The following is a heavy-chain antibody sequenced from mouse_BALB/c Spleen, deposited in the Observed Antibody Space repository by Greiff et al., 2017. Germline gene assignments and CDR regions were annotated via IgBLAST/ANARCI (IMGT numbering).Heavy chain of an antibody. J-gene: IGHJ1*01. CDR3: ARGGTTVDWYFDV. Sequence: EVQLVESGPGLVKPSQSLSLTCSVTGYSITSGYYWNWIRQFPGNKLEWMGYISYDGSNNYNPSLKNRISITRDTSKNQFFLKLNSVTTEDTATYYCARGGTTVDWYFDVWGAGTTVTVSS. V-gene: IGHV3-6*02. CDR1: GYSITSGYY. CDR2: ISYDGSN. D-gene: IGHD1-1*01.